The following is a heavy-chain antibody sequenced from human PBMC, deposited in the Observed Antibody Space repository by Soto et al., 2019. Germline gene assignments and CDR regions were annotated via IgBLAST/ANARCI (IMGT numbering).Heavy chain of an antibody. CDR3: ARDSSGYYQNWFDP. CDR2: IYYSGST. J-gene: IGHJ5*02. D-gene: IGHD3-22*01. V-gene: IGHV4-31*03. Sequence: PSETLSLTFTVSGGSISNGGYYWGWIRQHPGKGLEWIGYIYYSGSTYYNPSLKSRVTISVDTSKNQFSLKLSSVTAADTAVYYCARDSSGYYQNWFDPWGQGTLVTVSS. CDR1: GGSISNGGYY.